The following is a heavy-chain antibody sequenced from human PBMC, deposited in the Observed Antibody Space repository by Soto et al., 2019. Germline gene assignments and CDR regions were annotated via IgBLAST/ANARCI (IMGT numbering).Heavy chain of an antibody. D-gene: IGHD1-7*01. CDR1: GFTISDHY. V-gene: IGHV3-72*01. CDR2: SRDKAHSYTT. Sequence: EVQLVESGGDLVQPGGSLRLSCAATGFTISDHYIDWVRQAPGKGLEWVGRSRDKAHSYTTGYAASVKGSFSISRDDSKNSVYLQMNSMKTDDRAVYYRVRAITGTTTRFDPWRQGTLVTVSS. CDR3: VRAITGTTTRFDP. J-gene: IGHJ5*02.